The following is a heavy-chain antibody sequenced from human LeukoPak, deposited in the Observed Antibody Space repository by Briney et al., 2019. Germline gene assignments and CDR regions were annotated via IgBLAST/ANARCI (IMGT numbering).Heavy chain of an antibody. CDR3: ARGGYDLCFDY. CDR1: GFTFSSYW. D-gene: IGHD5-12*01. CDR2: INSDGSST. Sequence: PGGSLRLSCAASGFTFSSYWMHWVRQAPGKGLVWVSRINSDGSSTSYADSVKGRFTISRDNAKNTLYLQMSSLRAEDTAVYYCARGGYDLCFDYWGQGTLVTVSS. J-gene: IGHJ4*02. V-gene: IGHV3-74*01.